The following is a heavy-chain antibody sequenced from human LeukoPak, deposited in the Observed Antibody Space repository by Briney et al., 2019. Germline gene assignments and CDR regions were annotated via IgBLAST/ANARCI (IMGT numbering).Heavy chain of an antibody. J-gene: IGHJ3*02. CDR1: GYTFTSYG. V-gene: IGHV1-18*01. Sequence: ASVKVSCKASGYTFTSYGISWVRQAPGQGLEWMGWISAYNGNTNYAQKFQGRVTMTEDTSTDTAYMELSSLRSEDTAVYYCAAAQKTRRITMIVVVTNPAFDIWGQGTMVTVSS. CDR2: ISAYNGNT. D-gene: IGHD3-22*01. CDR3: AAAQKTRRITMIVVVTNPAFDI.